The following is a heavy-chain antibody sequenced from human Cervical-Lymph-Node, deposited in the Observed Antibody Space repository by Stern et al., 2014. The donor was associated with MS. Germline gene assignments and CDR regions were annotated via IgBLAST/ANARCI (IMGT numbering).Heavy chain of an antibody. CDR2: IYYSGST. Sequence: VQLQESGPGLVKPSQTLSLTCTVSGGSISSSDYYWSWVRQSPGKGLEWIGYIYYSGSTYNNPSVRSRVLISVDTSKNQFSLRLSSVTAADTAVYYCVRGGRPRGFGGREHAFDVWGQGTLVTVSS. CDR3: VRGGRPRGFGGREHAFDV. CDR1: GGSISSSDYY. D-gene: IGHD4-23*01. V-gene: IGHV4-30-4*01. J-gene: IGHJ3*01.